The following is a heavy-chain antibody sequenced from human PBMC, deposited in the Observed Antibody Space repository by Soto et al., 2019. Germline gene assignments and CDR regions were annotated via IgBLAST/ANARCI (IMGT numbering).Heavy chain of an antibody. CDR2: INHSGST. CDR3: ARGYTVTTLYYYYYMDV. CDR1: GGSFSAXY. D-gene: IGHD4-17*01. J-gene: IGHJ6*03. V-gene: IGHV4-34*01. Sequence: SETLSLTCAVXGGSFSAXYWXWXRQPPGKGLXWIXXINHSGSTNNTPAPKSRVTISVDTSKKQFSLKLTSVTAADTAVYYCARGYTVTTLYYYYYMDVWGKGTTVTVSS.